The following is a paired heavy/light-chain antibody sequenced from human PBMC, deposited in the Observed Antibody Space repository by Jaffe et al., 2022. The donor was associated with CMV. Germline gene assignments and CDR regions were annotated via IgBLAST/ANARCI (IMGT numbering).Light chain of an antibody. CDR2: RNN. J-gene: IGLJ3*02. Sequence: QAGLTQPPSVSKDLRQTATLTCTGNSNNVGNQGAAWLQQHQGHPPKLLSNRNNDRPSGISERLSASRSGNTASLTITGLQPEDEADYYCSAWDTSLNGWVFGGGTKLTVL. V-gene: IGLV10-54*01. CDR3: SAWDTSLNGWV. CDR1: SNNVGNQG.
Heavy chain of an antibody. Sequence: EVQVVESGGGLAQPGGSLRLSCAASGFTFSDYWMSWVRQTPGKGLEWVATIKGDGSGKFYVDSVKGRFAISRDNAQNSLYLQMNSLRADDTAVYYCAGGDLDYWGQGTLVTVSS. V-gene: IGHV3-7*03. D-gene: IGHD3-16*01. J-gene: IGHJ4*02. CDR2: IKGDGSGK. CDR1: GFTFSDYW. CDR3: AGGDLDY.